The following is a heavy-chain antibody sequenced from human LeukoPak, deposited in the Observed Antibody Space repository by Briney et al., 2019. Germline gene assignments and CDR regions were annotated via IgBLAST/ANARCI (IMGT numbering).Heavy chain of an antibody. CDR3: ARDQGVRTFYYDGSGYYNDAFDI. J-gene: IGHJ3*02. V-gene: IGHV1-46*01. CDR2: INPGDGST. D-gene: IGHD3-22*01. CDR1: GYTFTGYY. Sequence: ASVKVSCKASGYTFTGYYMHWVRQAPGQGLEWMGIINPGDGSTSYAQKFQGRVTMTRDTSTITVYMELSSLRSEDTAEYYCARDQGVRTFYYDGSGYYNDAFDIWGQGTMVTVSS.